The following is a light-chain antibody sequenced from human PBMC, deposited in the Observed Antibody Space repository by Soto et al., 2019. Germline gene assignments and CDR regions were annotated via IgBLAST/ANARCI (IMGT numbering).Light chain of an antibody. CDR1: SGHSSYA. Sequence: QSVLTQSPSASASLGASVKLTCTLSSGHSSYAIAWHQQQPEKGPRYLMKLNSDGSHSKGDGIPDRFSGSSSGAERYLTISSRQSEDEADYYCQTWGTGVFGGGTKLTVL. CDR3: QTWGTGV. CDR2: LNSDGSH. V-gene: IGLV4-69*01. J-gene: IGLJ2*01.